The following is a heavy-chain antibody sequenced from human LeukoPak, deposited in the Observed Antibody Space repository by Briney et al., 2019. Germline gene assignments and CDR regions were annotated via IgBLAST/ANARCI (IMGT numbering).Heavy chain of an antibody. CDR1: GFTFSSYS. J-gene: IGHJ6*02. D-gene: IGHD6-13*01. V-gene: IGHV3-21*01. CDR2: ISSSSSYI. Sequence: GGSLRLSCAASGFTFSSYSMNWVRQAPGKGLEWVSSISSSSSYIYYADSVKGRFTISRDNAKNSLYLQMYSLRAEDTAVYYCVREKAAAGMDVWGQGTTVTVSS. CDR3: VREKAAAGMDV.